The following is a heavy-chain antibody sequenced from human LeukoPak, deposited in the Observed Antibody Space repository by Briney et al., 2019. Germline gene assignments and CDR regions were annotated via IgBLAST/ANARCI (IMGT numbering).Heavy chain of an antibody. Sequence: GASVNVSCKASGYTFTSYGISWVRQALGQGLEWMGWISAYNGNTNYAQKLQGRVAMTTDTSTSTAYMELRSLRSDDTAVYYCARDKYYYDSSGYYYWSDPWGQGTLVTVSS. CDR2: ISAYNGNT. J-gene: IGHJ5*02. CDR3: ARDKYYYDSSGYYYWSDP. D-gene: IGHD3-22*01. V-gene: IGHV1-18*01. CDR1: GYTFTSYG.